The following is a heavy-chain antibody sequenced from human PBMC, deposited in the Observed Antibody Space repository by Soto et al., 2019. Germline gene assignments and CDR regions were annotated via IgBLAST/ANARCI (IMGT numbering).Heavy chain of an antibody. CDR3: ARGGSGIDYYYYYYMDV. Sequence: GASVKVSCKASGYTFTSYAMHWVRQAPGQRLEWMGWINAGNGNTKYSQKFQGRVTITRDTSASTAYMELSSLRSEDTAVYYCARGGSGIDYYYYYYMDVWGKGTTVTVSS. CDR1: GYTFTSYA. J-gene: IGHJ6*03. CDR2: INAGNGNT. V-gene: IGHV1-3*01. D-gene: IGHD1-26*01.